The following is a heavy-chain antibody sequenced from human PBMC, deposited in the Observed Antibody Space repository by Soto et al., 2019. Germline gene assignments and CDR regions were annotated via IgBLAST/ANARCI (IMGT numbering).Heavy chain of an antibody. Sequence: QVQLVESGGGVVQPGRSLRLSCAASGFTFSSYGMHWVRQAPGKGLEWVAVIWYDGSNKYYADSVKGRFPISRGNSKNTLYLQMNSLRAEDTAVYYCARSGERVVVVRGWFDPWGKGTLVTVSS. CDR1: GFTFSSYG. CDR3: ARSGERVVVVRGWFDP. D-gene: IGHD3-22*01. CDR2: IWYDGSNK. V-gene: IGHV3-33*01. J-gene: IGHJ5*02.